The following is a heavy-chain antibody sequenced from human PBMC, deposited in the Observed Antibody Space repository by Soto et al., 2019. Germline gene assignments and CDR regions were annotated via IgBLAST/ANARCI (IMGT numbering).Heavy chain of an antibody. CDR2: IYYSGST. Sequence: QVQLQESGPGLVKPSQTLSLTCTVSGGSISSGDYYWSWIRQPPGKGLEWIGYIYYSGSTYYNPSLKSRVIIPVDTSRDRLSLKLSSVTAADTAVYYCASVGGFGAPTIDYWCQGTLVTVSS. CDR3: ASVGGFGAPTIDY. CDR1: GGSISSGDYY. V-gene: IGHV4-30-4*01. J-gene: IGHJ4*02. D-gene: IGHD3-10*01.